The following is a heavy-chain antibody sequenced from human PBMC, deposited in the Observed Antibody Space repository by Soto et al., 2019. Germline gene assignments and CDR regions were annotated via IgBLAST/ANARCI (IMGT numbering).Heavy chain of an antibody. CDR2: IYYSGST. V-gene: IGHV4-31*03. CDR3: ARGLDSWNYYTFDY. Sequence: QVQLQESGPGLVKPSQTLSLTCTVSGGSISSGFYYWGWLRQHPGKGLEWIGYIYYSGSTYYNPSLKTRLTLSADTSKNQFSLKLSSVTAADTAVYYCARGLDSWNYYTFDYWGQGTLVTVSS. CDR1: GGSISSGFYY. J-gene: IGHJ4*02. D-gene: IGHD1-26*01.